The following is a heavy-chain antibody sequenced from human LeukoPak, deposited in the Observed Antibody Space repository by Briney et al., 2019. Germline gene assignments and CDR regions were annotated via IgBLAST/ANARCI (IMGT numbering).Heavy chain of an antibody. CDR3: AREGYVEELDY. D-gene: IGHD5-12*01. V-gene: IGHV4-61*02. J-gene: IGHJ4*02. CDR2: IYTSGST. Sequence: SEALSLTCTVSGDSISSGRYYWSWIRQPAGKGLEWIGRIYTSGSTNYNPSLKSRVTISVGTSKNQFSLKLSSVTAADTAVYYCAREGYVEELDYWGQGTLVTVSS. CDR1: GDSISSGRYY.